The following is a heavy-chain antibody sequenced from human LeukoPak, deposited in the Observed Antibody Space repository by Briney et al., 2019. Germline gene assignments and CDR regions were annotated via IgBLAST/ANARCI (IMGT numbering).Heavy chain of an antibody. Sequence: GGSLRLSCAASGFTFSSYAMHWVRQAPGKGLEWVAVISYDGSNKYYADSVKGRFTISRDNSKNTLYLQMNSLRAEDTAVYYCARVDSSSWLVGGGFDYWGQGTLVTVSS. J-gene: IGHJ4*02. V-gene: IGHV3-30-3*01. CDR3: ARVDSSSWLVGGGFDY. CDR2: ISYDGSNK. D-gene: IGHD6-13*01. CDR1: GFTFSSYA.